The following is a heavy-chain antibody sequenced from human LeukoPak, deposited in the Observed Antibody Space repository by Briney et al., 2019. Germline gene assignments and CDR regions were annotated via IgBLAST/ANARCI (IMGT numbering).Heavy chain of an antibody. CDR1: GFTFSSYE. D-gene: IGHD5-18*01. V-gene: IGHV3-48*03. Sequence: GSLRLSCAASGFTFSSYEMNWVRRAPGKGLEWVSYISSSGSTIYYADSVKGRFTISRDNAKNSLYLQMNSLRAEDTAVYYCARDRVRIQLWPTFDYWGQGTLVTVSS. CDR3: ARDRVRIQLWPTFDY. J-gene: IGHJ4*02. CDR2: ISSSGSTI.